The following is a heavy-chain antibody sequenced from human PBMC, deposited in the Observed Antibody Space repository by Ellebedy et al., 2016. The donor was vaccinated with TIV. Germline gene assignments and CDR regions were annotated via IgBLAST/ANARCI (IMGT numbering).Heavy chain of an antibody. CDR1: GGTFSSFA. Sequence: SVKVSCKASGGTFSSFAISWVRQAPGQGLEWMGGIIGMFGTASYAQKFLARVTITADEFTSTTYMEMSSLRSEDTAVYYCARHSGYHAISYLAYWGQGTLVTVSS. D-gene: IGHD5-12*01. J-gene: IGHJ4*02. CDR2: IIGMFGTA. CDR3: ARHSGYHAISYLAY. V-gene: IGHV1-69*13.